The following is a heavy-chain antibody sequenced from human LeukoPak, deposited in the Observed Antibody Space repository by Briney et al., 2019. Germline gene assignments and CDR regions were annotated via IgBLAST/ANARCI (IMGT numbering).Heavy chain of an antibody. CDR3: GRVSFLTGYFYFDY. V-gene: IGHV4-59*13. J-gene: IGHJ4*02. CDR1: GGSISSYY. Sequence: SETLSLTCTVSGGSISSYYWSWLRQPLGKGVEGVGYIYYSGNTNYSPSLKRRVTISVGTSQNQFSLKLKSVNAGDRAGDYCGRVSFLTGYFYFDYWGQGTLVTVSS. D-gene: IGHD3-9*01. CDR2: IYYSGNT.